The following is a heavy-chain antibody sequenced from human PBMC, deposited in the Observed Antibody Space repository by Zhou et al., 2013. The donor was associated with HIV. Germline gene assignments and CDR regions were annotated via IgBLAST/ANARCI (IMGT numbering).Heavy chain of an antibody. Sequence: QVQLVQSGAELKKPGASVRVSCKASGYTFTNNDINWLRQATGQGLEWMGWMNPSSGNTGLAQKFQGRVTMTRNTSISTAYMELSSLRSEDTAVYYCARGDCSGGRCYWVADYWGQGTLVTVSS. CDR1: GYTFTNND. J-gene: IGHJ4*02. D-gene: IGHD2-15*01. CDR2: MNPSSGNT. CDR3: ARGDCSGGRCYWVADY. V-gene: IGHV1-8*01.